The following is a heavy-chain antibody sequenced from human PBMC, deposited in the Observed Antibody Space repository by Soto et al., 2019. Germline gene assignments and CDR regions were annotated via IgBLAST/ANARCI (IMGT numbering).Heavy chain of an antibody. CDR2: ISYDGSNK. V-gene: IGHV3-30*18. CDR3: AKRIAVAEPFDY. J-gene: IGHJ4*02. CDR1: GFTFSSYG. Sequence: GGSLRLSCAASGFTFSSYGMHWVRQAPGKGLEWVAVISYDGSNKYYADSVKGRFTISRDNSKNTLYLQMNSLRAEDTAVYYCAKRIAVAEPFDYWGQGTLVTVSS. D-gene: IGHD6-19*01.